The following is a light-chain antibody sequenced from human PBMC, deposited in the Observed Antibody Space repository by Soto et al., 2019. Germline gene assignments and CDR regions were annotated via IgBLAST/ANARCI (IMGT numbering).Light chain of an antibody. CDR3: SSYTSSSTVV. Sequence: QAVVTQPASVSGSPGQSITISCTGTSSDVGGYNYVSWYQHYPGKVPKLMIYEVSNRPSGVSNRFSASKSGNTASLTISGLQAEDEADYYCSSYTSSSTVVFGGGTKLTVL. J-gene: IGLJ2*01. CDR1: SSDVGGYNY. CDR2: EVS. V-gene: IGLV2-14*01.